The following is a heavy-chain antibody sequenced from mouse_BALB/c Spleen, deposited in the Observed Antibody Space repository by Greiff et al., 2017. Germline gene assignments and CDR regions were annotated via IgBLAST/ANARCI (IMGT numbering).Heavy chain of an antibody. Sequence: EVMLVESGGGLVQPGGSRKLSCAASGFTFSSFGMHWVRQAPEKGLEWVAYISSGSSTIYYADTVKGRFTISRDNPKNTPFLQMTSLRSEDTAMYYCSGCITFLRYFDVWGAGTTVTVSS. J-gene: IGHJ1*01. CDR1: GFTFSSFG. V-gene: IGHV5-17*02. CDR3: SGCITFLRYFDV. D-gene: IGHD1-2*01. CDR2: ISSGSSTI.